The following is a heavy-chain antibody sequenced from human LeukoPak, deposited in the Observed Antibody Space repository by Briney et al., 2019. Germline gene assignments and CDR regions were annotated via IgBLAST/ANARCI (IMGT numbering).Heavy chain of an antibody. J-gene: IGHJ5*02. Sequence: PSQTLSLTCTVSGGSISSDDYHWSWIRQPPGKGLEWIGYIYNSGTTYYNPSLKSRVTISIDTSKNQFSLKLSSVTAADTALYYCARAPIITNSWYWLDHWGQGTLVTVSS. D-gene: IGHD5-24*01. CDR3: ARAPIITNSWYWLDH. CDR2: IYNSGTT. V-gene: IGHV4-30-4*01. CDR1: GGSISSDDYH.